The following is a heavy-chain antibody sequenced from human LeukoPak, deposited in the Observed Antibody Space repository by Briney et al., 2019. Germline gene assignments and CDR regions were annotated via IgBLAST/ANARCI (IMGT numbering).Heavy chain of an antibody. CDR2: IYHSGST. CDR3: ARMYGSGSWTDY. D-gene: IGHD3-10*01. Sequence: SETLSLTCTVSGGSISSYYWSWIRQPPGKGLEWIGSIYHSGSTYYNPSLKSRVTISVDTSKNQFSLKLSSVTAADTAVYYCARMYGSGSWTDYWGQGTLVTVSS. V-gene: IGHV4-59*08. CDR1: GGSISSYY. J-gene: IGHJ4*02.